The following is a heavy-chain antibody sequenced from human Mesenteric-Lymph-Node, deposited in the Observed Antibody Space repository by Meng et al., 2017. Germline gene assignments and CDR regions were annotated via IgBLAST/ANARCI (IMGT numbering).Heavy chain of an antibody. Sequence: GSLRLSCTVSGGSISSYYWSWIRQPPGKGLEWIGSIYYSGSTYYNPSLKSRVTISVDTSKNQFSLKLSSVTAADTAVYYCAREDYYGSGSYPYFDYWGQGTLVTVSS. J-gene: IGHJ4*02. D-gene: IGHD3-10*01. V-gene: IGHV4-39*07. CDR1: GGSISSYY. CDR3: AREDYYGSGSYPYFDY. CDR2: IYYSGST.